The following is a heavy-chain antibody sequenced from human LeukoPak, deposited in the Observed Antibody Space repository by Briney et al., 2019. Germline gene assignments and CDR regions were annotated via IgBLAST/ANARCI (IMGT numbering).Heavy chain of an antibody. CDR1: GGTFSSYA. CDR3: ASSSSGWYGMDV. J-gene: IGHJ6*02. V-gene: IGHV1-69*04. D-gene: IGHD6-19*01. CDR2: IIPILGIA. Sequence: SVKVSCKASGGTFSSYAISWVRQAPGQGLEWMGRIIPILGIANYAQKFQGRVTITADKSTSTAYIELSSLRSEDTAVYYCASSSSGWYGMDVWGQGTTVTVSS.